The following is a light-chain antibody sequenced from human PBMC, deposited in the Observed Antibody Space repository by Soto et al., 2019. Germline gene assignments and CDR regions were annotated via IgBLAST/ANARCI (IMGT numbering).Light chain of an antibody. CDR1: QSVSSN. J-gene: IGKJ3*01. V-gene: IGKV3-15*01. Sequence: EIVMTQSPATLSVSPGERATLSCRASQSVSSNLAWYQQKPGQAPRLLIHGASTRATGIPARFSGSGSGTEFTLTISSLQSEDFAVYYCQQRSNWPPTFGPGTKVDIK. CDR2: GAS. CDR3: QQRSNWPPT.